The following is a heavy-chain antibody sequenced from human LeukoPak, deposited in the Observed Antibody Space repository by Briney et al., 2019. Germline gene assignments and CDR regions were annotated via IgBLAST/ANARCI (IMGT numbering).Heavy chain of an antibody. CDR1: GFTFSNNG. V-gene: IGHV3-23*01. D-gene: IGHD3-3*01. Sequence: GGSLRLSCAVSGFTFSNNGMSWVRQAPGKGLECVSAIRGSGGSTYYTDSVKGRFTISRDNSKNTLYLKMHRLHVEDPAVYYCAKDYCTYEGAWRNWFDPWGQGTLVTVSS. CDR3: AKDYCTYEGAWRNWFDP. CDR2: IRGSGGST. J-gene: IGHJ5*02.